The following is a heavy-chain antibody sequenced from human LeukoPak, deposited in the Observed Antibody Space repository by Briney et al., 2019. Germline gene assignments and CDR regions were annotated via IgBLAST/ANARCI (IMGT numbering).Heavy chain of an antibody. Sequence: PGGSLRLSCEASGFTFSHYTMIWVRQAPGKGLEWISSISSSSNYIYYGDSVRGRFTISRDNARSSLFLQMNILRTEDTAFYYCARELRSTTPWFDPWGQGTLVTVSS. CDR3: ARELRSTTPWFDP. V-gene: IGHV3-21*01. J-gene: IGHJ5*02. CDR1: GFTFSHYT. D-gene: IGHD2-2*01. CDR2: ISSSSNYI.